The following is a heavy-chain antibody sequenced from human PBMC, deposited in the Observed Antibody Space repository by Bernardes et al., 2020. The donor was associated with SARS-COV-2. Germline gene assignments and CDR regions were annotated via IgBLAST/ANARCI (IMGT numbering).Heavy chain of an antibody. D-gene: IGHD1-26*01. V-gene: IGHV3-23*01. CDR2: ISGSGDRT. CDR3: ATSVGGKSAPWDF. J-gene: IGHJ4*02. Sequence: GSLRLSCAASGFTFHTYTMTWVRQAPGKGLEWVSSISGSGDRTDYADSLTGRFTISRDNSKNTVYLQMNSLTTEDTAVYYCATSVGGKSAPWDFWGQGTPVTVSS. CDR1: GFTFHTYT.